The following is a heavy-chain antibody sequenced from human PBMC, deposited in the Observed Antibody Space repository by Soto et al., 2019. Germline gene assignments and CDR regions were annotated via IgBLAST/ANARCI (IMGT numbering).Heavy chain of an antibody. CDR1: GGTFSSYA. D-gene: IGHD3-10*01. Sequence: SVKVSCKASGGTFSSYAISWVRQAPGQGLEWMGGIIPIFGTANYAQKFQGRVTITADESTSTAYMELSSLRSEDTAVYYCAREGRPNYYGSGSYSPVWGQGTTVTVSS. V-gene: IGHV1-69*13. CDR2: IIPIFGTA. J-gene: IGHJ6*02. CDR3: AREGRPNYYGSGSYSPV.